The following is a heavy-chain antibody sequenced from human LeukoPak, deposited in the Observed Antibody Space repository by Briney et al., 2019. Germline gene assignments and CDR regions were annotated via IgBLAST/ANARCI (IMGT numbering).Heavy chain of an antibody. Sequence: GGSLRLSCAASGFTFSSYSMNWVRQAPGKGLEWVSYISSSSSTIYYADSVKGRFTISRDNAKNSLYLQMNSLRAEDTAVYYCARPYGSGSYQAFDIWGQGTMVTVSS. CDR3: ARPYGSGSYQAFDI. J-gene: IGHJ3*02. V-gene: IGHV3-48*01. D-gene: IGHD3-10*01. CDR1: GFTFSSYS. CDR2: ISSSSSTI.